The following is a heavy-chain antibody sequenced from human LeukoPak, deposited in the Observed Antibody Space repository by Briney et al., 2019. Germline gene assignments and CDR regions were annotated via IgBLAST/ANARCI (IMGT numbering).Heavy chain of an antibody. V-gene: IGHV3-23*01. CDR3: ARQLTRGAFDI. CDR2: ISPGGGTT. Sequence: PGGSLRLSCAVSGFAFGSEAMSWVRQSPARGLEWVASISPGGGTTYYADYVKGRFTISRDNSKNSLFVQMNSLRAEDTAVYYCARQLTRGAFDIWGQGTMVTAST. D-gene: IGHD3-10*01. J-gene: IGHJ3*02. CDR1: GFAFGSEA.